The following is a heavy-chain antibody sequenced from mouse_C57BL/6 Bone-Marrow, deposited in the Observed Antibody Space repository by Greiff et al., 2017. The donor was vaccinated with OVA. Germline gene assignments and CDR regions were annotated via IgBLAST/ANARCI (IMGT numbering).Heavy chain of an antibody. CDR2: IYPGGGYT. D-gene: IGHD2-3*01. V-gene: IGHV1-63*01. CDR3: ARRGYYSWFAY. CDR1: GYTFTNYW. J-gene: IGHJ3*01. Sequence: QVHVKQSGAELVRPGTSVKMSCKASGYTFTNYWIGWAKQRPGHGLEWIGDIYPGGGYTNYNEKFKGKATLTADKSSSTAYMQFSSLTSEDSAIYYCARRGYYSWFAYWGQGTLVTVSA.